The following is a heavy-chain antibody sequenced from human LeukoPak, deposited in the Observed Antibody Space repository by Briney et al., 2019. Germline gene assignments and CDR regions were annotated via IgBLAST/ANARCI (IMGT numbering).Heavy chain of an antibody. D-gene: IGHD2-21*02. V-gene: IGHV3-49*03. CDR1: GFTFGDYA. J-gene: IGHJ3*02. CDR3: TRAYCGGDCYPFPRDAFDI. Sequence: GALRLSCTASGFTFGDYAMSWFRQAPGKGLEWVGFIRSKAYGGTTEYAASVKGRFSISRDDSKSTAYLQMNSLKTEDTAVYYCTRAYCGGDCYPFPRDAFDIWGQGTMVTVSS. CDR2: IRSKAYGGTT.